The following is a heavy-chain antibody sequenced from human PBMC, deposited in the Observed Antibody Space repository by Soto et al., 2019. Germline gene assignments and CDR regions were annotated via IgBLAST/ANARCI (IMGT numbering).Heavy chain of an antibody. V-gene: IGHV1-69*01. J-gene: IGHJ6*02. CDR1: GGTFNNYA. Sequence: QVLLVQSGPEVKKPGSSVKVSCKASGGTFNNYAINWVRQAPGKGLGWMGVIIPTFGTGNHAQKFQGRVTITADESTTTAYMELNSLRSEDTAIYYCASFDGTLVRGGRSSPYEMDVWGQGTTVIVSS. CDR2: IIPTFGTG. CDR3: ASFDGTLVRGGRSSPYEMDV. D-gene: IGHD3-10*01.